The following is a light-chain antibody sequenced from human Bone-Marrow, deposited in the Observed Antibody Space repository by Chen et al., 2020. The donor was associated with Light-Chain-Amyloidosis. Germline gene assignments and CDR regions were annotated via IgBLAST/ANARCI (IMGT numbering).Light chain of an antibody. CDR2: DDS. CDR3: QVWDRSSDRPV. Sequence: SYLLTQPSSVSVAPGQTATIACGGNNIGSTSVYWYQQTPGQAPLLVVYDDSYRPSGIPERLSGSNAGNTATLIISRVEAGDEADYYCQVWDRSSDRPVFGGGTKLTVL. J-gene: IGLJ3*02. V-gene: IGLV3-21*02. CDR1: NIGSTS.